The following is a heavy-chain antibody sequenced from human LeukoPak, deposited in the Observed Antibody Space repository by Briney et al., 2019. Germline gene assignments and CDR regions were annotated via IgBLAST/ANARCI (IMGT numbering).Heavy chain of an antibody. CDR1: GGSISSYY. D-gene: IGHD3-10*01. V-gene: IGHV4-59*01. CDR2: IYYSGST. CDR3: ARGVGLWFGEDKNWFDP. J-gene: IGHJ5*02. Sequence: PSETLSLTCTVSGGSISSYYWSWIRQPPGKGLEWIGYIYYSGSTNYNPSLKSRVTISVDTSKNQFSLKLSSVTAADTAVYYCARGVGLWFGEDKNWFDPWGQGTLVTVSS.